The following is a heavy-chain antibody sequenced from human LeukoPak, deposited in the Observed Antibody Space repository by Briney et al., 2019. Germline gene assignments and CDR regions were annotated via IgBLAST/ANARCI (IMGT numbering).Heavy chain of an antibody. CDR3: AKDRSGGWYYFDY. CDR1: GFTFSSYA. Sequence: GGSLRLPCAASGFTFSSYAMSWVRQAPGKGLEWVSAISGSGGSTYYADSVKGRFTISRDNSKNTLYLQMNSLRAEDTAVYYCAKDRSGGWYYFDYWGQGTLVTVSS. D-gene: IGHD6-19*01. J-gene: IGHJ4*02. V-gene: IGHV3-23*01. CDR2: ISGSGGST.